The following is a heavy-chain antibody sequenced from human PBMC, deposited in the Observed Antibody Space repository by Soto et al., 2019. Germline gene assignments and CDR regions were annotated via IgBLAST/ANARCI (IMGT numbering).Heavy chain of an antibody. J-gene: IGHJ5*02. V-gene: IGHV4-31*03. CDR1: GGSISSGGYY. CDR2: IYYSGST. CDR3: ARDLIVRGVPNWFDP. D-gene: IGHD3-10*01. Sequence: SETLSLTCTVSGGSISSGGYYWSWIRQHPGKGLEWIGYIYYSGSTYYNPSLKSRVTISVDTSKNQFSLKLSSVTAADTAVYYCARDLIVRGVPNWFDPWGQGTLVTVSS.